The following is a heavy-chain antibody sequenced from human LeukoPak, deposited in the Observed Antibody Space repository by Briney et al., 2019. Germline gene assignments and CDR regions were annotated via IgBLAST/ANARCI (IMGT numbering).Heavy chain of an antibody. J-gene: IGHJ3*01. Sequence: GGSLRLSCVASGFTFSNYAMTWVRLAPGRGLEWVSSIRGIRGSNAVTGYADSVRGRFANSRDNSENTLHLQMNNLRAEDTAVYYCARDPNGDYVGAFDFRGRGTLVTVSS. D-gene: IGHD4-17*01. V-gene: IGHV3-23*01. CDR3: ARDPNGDYVGAFDF. CDR2: IRGIRGSNAVT. CDR1: GFTFSNYA.